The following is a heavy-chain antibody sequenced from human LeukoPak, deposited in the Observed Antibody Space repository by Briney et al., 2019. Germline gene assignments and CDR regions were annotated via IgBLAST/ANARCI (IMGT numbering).Heavy chain of an antibody. CDR1: GGSISSYY. CDR3: ARLIGDYFDY. Sequence: SETLSLTCTVSGGSISSYYWSWIRQPAGKGLEWIGSIYYSGSTYYNPSLKSRVTISVDTSKNQFSLKLSFVTAADTAVYYCARLIGDYFDYWGQGTLVTVSS. V-gene: IGHV4-59*05. CDR2: IYYSGST. J-gene: IGHJ4*02. D-gene: IGHD2-8*01.